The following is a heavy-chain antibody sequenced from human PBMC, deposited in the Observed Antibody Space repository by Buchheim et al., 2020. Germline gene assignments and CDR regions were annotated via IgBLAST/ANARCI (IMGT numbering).Heavy chain of an antibody. Sequence: QVQLVESGGGLVKPGGSLRLSCAASGFTFSDYYMSWIRQAPGKGLEWVSYISSSGSTIYYADSVKGRFTISRDNAKNSLYLQMKSLIAEDTAVYYCAGEDADDCGGDCYPVYYGMDVWGQGTT. V-gene: IGHV3-11*01. CDR1: GFTFSDYY. J-gene: IGHJ6*01. D-gene: IGHD2-21*01. CDR2: ISSSGSTI. CDR3: AGEDADDCGGDCYPVYYGMDV.